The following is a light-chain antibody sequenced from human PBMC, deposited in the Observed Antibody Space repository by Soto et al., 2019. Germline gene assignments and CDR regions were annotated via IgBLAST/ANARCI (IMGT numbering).Light chain of an antibody. J-gene: IGKJ1*01. V-gene: IGKV3-15*01. CDR2: GAS. Sequence: EILMTQSPATLSVSPGEGATLSCRASQSISNNLAWYQHKPGQAPRLLIYGASTRATGIPPTFSGSGSGTEFTLTIGSLQSEDFAVYYCQQYNNWPQTFGLGTNVEIK. CDR1: QSISNN. CDR3: QQYNNWPQT.